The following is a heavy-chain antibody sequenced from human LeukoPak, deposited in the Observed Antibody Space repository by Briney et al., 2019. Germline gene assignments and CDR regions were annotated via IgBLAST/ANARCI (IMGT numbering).Heavy chain of an antibody. J-gene: IGHJ5*02. CDR1: GGSIRSSYYY. Sequence: SETLSLTCTVSGGSIRSSYYYWGWIRQPPGKGLEWIGSIYDSGSTYYDPSLKSRVTISVDTSKNQFSLKLNSVTAADTAVYYCARRVVVAATLGPNWFDPWGQGTLVTVSS. CDR2: IYDSGST. CDR3: ARRVVVAATLGPNWFDP. V-gene: IGHV4-39*01. D-gene: IGHD2-15*01.